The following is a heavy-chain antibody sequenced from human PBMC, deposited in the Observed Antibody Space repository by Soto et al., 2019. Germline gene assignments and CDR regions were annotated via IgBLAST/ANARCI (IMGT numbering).Heavy chain of an antibody. CDR2: TYYRSKWYN. D-gene: IGHD2-15*01. J-gene: IGHJ5*02. CDR3: ARDRPYCSGGTCYLAWFDP. Sequence: SQTLSLTCAISGDSVSSNSAAWNWIRQSPSRGLEWLGRTYYRSKWYNEYAVSVKSRITINPDTSKNQFSLQLNSVNPEDTAVYYCARDRPYCSGGTCYLAWFDPWGQGTLVTVS. CDR1: GDSVSSNSAA. V-gene: IGHV6-1*01.